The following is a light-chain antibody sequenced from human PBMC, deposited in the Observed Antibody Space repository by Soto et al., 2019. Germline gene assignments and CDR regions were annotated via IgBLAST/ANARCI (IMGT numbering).Light chain of an antibody. Sequence: DFQMTQSPSSLSASVGDTVTLTCRASQGFTNYLAWYQQKPGKAPKLLIYDASSLESGVPSRFSGSGSGTEFTLTISSLQPDDFATYYCQQYNSYWTFGQGTKVDIK. J-gene: IGKJ1*01. CDR1: QGFTNY. CDR3: QQYNSYWT. V-gene: IGKV1-5*01. CDR2: DAS.